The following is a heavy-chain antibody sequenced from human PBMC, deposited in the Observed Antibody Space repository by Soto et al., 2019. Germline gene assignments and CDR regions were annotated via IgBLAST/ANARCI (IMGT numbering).Heavy chain of an antibody. CDR3: ARVERYCSGGSCYYYYYGMDV. CDR1: GYTFTSYG. CDR2: IIPIFGTA. J-gene: IGHJ6*02. D-gene: IGHD2-15*01. Sequence: SVKVSCKASGYTFTSYGISWVRQAPGQGLEWMGGIIPIFGTANYAQKFQGRVTITADESTSTAYMELSSLRSEDTAVYYCARVERYCSGGSCYYYYYGMDVWGQGTTVTVSS. V-gene: IGHV1-69*13.